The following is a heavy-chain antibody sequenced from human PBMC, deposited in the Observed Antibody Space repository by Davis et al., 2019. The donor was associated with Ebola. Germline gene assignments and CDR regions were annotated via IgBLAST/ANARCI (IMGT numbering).Heavy chain of an antibody. CDR1: GFTFSSYS. CDR3: ARAEESYWDAFDI. D-gene: IGHD1-26*01. CDR2: ISSSSSYI. J-gene: IGHJ3*02. V-gene: IGHV3-21*01. Sequence: GESLKISCAASGFTFSSYSMNWVRQAPGKGLEWVSSISSSSSYIYYADSVKGRFTISRDNAKNSLYLQMNSLRAEDTAVYYCARAEESYWDAFDIWGQGTMVTVSS.